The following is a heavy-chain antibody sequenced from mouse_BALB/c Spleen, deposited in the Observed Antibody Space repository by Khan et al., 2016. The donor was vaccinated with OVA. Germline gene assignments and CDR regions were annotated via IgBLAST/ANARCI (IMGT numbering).Heavy chain of an antibody. Sequence: QVQLQQSGAELARPGASVRMSCKASGYTFTSNTMHWVKQRPGQGLEWIGYINPRSGYTNYNQNFKDKATLTADKSSSTAYMRLSSLTSEDSAVYYCARRTTGYTMDYWGQGTSVTVSS. V-gene: IGHV1-4*01. CDR2: INPRSGYT. D-gene: IGHD2-14*01. J-gene: IGHJ4*01. CDR1: GYTFTSNT. CDR3: ARRTTGYTMDY.